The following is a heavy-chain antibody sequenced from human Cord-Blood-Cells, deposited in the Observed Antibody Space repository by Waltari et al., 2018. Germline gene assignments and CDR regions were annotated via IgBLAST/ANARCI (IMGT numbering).Heavy chain of an antibody. D-gene: IGHD6-6*01. J-gene: IGHJ4*02. CDR1: WFPFSGSA. CDR2: IRSKANSFAT. V-gene: IGHV3-73*02. Sequence: EVQLVESGGGLVQPGGSLKLSCAASWFPFSGSAMHRVRQASGKGLDWVGRIRSKANSFATAYAASVKGRFTISRDDSKNTAYLQMNSLKTEDTAVYYCTRQGEYSSSSVDYWGQGTLVTVSS. CDR3: TRQGEYSSSSVDY.